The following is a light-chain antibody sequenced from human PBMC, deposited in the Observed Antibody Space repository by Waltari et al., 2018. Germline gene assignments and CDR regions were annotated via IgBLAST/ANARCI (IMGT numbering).Light chain of an antibody. Sequence: SYELTQTPSVSVSPGQTARITCPGHELPRKYAYWFQQKPGQAPRLVIYEHTKRPSGIPERFSGSSSGTVATLTITGAQVDDEADYYCYSSDSTGLRVFGGGTTVVVL. CDR3: YSSDSTGLRV. V-gene: IGLV3-10*01. CDR2: EHT. J-gene: IGLJ1*01. CDR1: ELPRKY.